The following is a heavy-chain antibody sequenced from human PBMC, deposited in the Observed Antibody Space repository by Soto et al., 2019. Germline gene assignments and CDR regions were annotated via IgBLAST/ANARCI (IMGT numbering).Heavy chain of an antibody. Sequence: ASVKVSCKAPGYTFTGYYMHWVRQAPGQGLEWMGWINPNSGGTNYAQKFQGWVTMTRDTSISTAYMELSRLRSDDTAVYYCARAPPVGTMVRGVIHSYYYGMDVWGQGTTVTVSS. CDR3: ARAPPVGTMVRGVIHSYYYGMDV. V-gene: IGHV1-2*04. D-gene: IGHD3-10*01. J-gene: IGHJ6*02. CDR2: INPNSGGT. CDR1: GYTFTGYY.